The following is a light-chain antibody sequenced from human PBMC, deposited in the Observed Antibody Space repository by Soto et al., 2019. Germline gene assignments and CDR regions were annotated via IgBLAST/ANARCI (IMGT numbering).Light chain of an antibody. CDR2: GVS. Sequence: EIVMTQSPATLSVSPGESATLSCRASQRLSASDIAWYQQKPGQAPKFLIYGVSSRATGIPDRFSGSGSGTDFTLTISRLEPEDFAVYHCQQYGSSPLITFGQGTRLENK. CDR1: QRLSASD. V-gene: IGKV3-20*01. J-gene: IGKJ5*01. CDR3: QQYGSSPLIT.